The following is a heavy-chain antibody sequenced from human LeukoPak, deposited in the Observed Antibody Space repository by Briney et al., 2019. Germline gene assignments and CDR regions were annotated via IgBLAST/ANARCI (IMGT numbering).Heavy chain of an antibody. CDR1: GGSISSSSYY. J-gene: IGHJ4*02. V-gene: IGHV4-39*07. CDR3: AKVWWDHRELLLALDY. Sequence: PSETLSLTCTVSGGSISSSSYYWGWIRQPPGKGLEWIGSIYYSGSTYYNPSLKSRVTISVDTSKNQFSLKLSSVTAADTAVYYCAKVWWDHRELLLALDYWGQGTLVTVSS. CDR2: IYYSGST. D-gene: IGHD1-26*01.